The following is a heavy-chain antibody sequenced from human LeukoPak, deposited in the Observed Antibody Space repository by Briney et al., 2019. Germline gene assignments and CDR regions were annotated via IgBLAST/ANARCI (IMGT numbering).Heavy chain of an antibody. CDR3: ARGRGCFSP. D-gene: IGHD6-19*01. CDR1: GGSFSGYY. CDR2: INHSGST. V-gene: IGHV4-34*01. Sequence: SETLSLTCAVYGGSFSGYYWSWNRQPPGKGLEWIGEINHSGSTNYNPSLKSRVTISVDTSKNQFSLKLSSVTAADTAVYYCARGRGCFSPWGQGTLVTVSS. J-gene: IGHJ4*02.